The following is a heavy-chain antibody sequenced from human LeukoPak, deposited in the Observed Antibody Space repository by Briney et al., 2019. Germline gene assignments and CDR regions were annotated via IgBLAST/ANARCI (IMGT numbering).Heavy chain of an antibody. V-gene: IGHV7-4-1*02. CDR3: ARISVGFWSGQDYGMDV. Sequence: ASVKVSCKASGYTFTSYAMNWVRQAPGQGLEWMGWISTNTGNPTYAQGFTGRFVFSLDTSVSTAYLQISSLKAEDTAVYYCARISVGFWSGQDYGMDVWGQGTTVTVSS. J-gene: IGHJ6*02. CDR2: ISTNTGNP. D-gene: IGHD3-3*01. CDR1: GYTFTSYA.